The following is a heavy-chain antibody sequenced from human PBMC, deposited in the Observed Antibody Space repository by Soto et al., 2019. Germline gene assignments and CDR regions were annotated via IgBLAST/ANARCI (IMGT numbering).Heavy chain of an antibody. Sequence: VGSLRLSCSASGFTFSSYAMSWVRQAPGKGLEWVSAISGSGGSTYYADSVKGRFTISRDNSKNALYLQMNSLRAEDTAVYYCAKRDYYDSSGSTFDYWGQGTLVTVSS. D-gene: IGHD3-22*01. CDR2: ISGSGGST. V-gene: IGHV3-23*01. CDR3: AKRDYYDSSGSTFDY. CDR1: GFTFSSYA. J-gene: IGHJ4*02.